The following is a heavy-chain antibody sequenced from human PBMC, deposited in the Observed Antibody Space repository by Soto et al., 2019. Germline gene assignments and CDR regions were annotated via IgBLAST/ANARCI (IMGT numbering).Heavy chain of an antibody. D-gene: IGHD3-9*01. CDR1: GFIFGNNW. CDR3: ARGGADILTGPLDY. J-gene: IGHJ4*02. Sequence: EVQLVESGGGLVQPGGSLRLSCVASGFIFGNNWMHWVRQAPGRGLVWVSRIKSGEVGISYADSVKGRFTISRDNAKNTLYLQMNSLRVEDTAVYYCARGGADILTGPLDYWGQGTLVTVSS. CDR2: IKSGEVGI. V-gene: IGHV3-74*01.